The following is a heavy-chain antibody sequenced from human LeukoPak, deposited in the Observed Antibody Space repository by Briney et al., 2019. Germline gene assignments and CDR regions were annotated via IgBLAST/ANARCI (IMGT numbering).Heavy chain of an antibody. CDR3: ARDDPYYYGSGSHYGPAVSGGRWFDP. D-gene: IGHD3-10*01. CDR2: IYHSGRT. V-gene: IGHV4-38-2*02. J-gene: IGHJ5*02. Sequence: SETLSLTCAVSGYSISSGYYWGWIRQPPGKGLEWIGSIYHSGRTYYNPSLKSRVTISVDTSKNQFSLKLSSVTAADTTVYYCARDDPYYYGSGSHYGPAVSGGRWFDPWGQGTLVTVSS. CDR1: GYSISSGYY.